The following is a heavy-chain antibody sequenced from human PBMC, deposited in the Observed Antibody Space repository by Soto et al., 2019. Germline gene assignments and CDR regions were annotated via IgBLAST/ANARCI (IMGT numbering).Heavy chain of an antibody. J-gene: IGHJ4*02. CDR3: ARGPPRRSSSWYDY. D-gene: IGHD6-13*01. CDR1: GYTCTSYD. V-gene: IGHV1-8*01. CDR2: MNPNSGNT. Sequence: ASVKVSCKASGYTCTSYDINWVRQATGQGLEWMGWMNPNSGNTGYAQKFQGRVTMTRNTSISTAYMELSSLRSEDTAVYYCARGPPRRSSSWYDYWGQGTLVTVSS.